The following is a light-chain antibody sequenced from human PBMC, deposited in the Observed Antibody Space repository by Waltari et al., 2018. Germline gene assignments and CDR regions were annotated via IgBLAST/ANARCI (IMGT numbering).Light chain of an antibody. CDR1: KGISSY. CDR2: GAS. CDR3: QQLSSYPIT. V-gene: IGKV1-9*01. J-gene: IGKJ5*01. Sequence: DIQLTQSPSFLSASVGDRVTITCRASKGISSYLSWFQQKPGKAPNLLIYGASTLQSGVPSRFSSSGSGTEFTLTISSLQPEDFATYYCQQLSSYPITFGQGTRLEIK.